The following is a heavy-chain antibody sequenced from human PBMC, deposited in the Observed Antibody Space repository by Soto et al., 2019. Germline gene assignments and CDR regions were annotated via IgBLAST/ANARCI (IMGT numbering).Heavy chain of an antibody. D-gene: IGHD3-9*01. CDR2: INHSGST. Sequence: SETLSLTCAVYGGSFSGYYWSWIRQPPGKGLEWIGEINHSGSTNYNPSLKSRVTISVDTSKNQFSLKLISVTAADTAVYYCARGRGYDILTGYYFDYWGQGTLVTVSS. J-gene: IGHJ4*02. V-gene: IGHV4-34*01. CDR3: ARGRGYDILTGYYFDY. CDR1: GGSFSGYY.